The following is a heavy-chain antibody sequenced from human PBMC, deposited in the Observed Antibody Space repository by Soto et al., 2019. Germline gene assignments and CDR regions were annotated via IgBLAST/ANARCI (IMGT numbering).Heavy chain of an antibody. J-gene: IGHJ4*02. Sequence: SGPTLVNPTQTLTLTCTFSGFSLTTSGRSVTWIRQSPGKALHWLALIDGNDHKYYNSSLRTRLTLSTDTSKNHVVLTMTNMDLLETGSYFCARLLKGGTSYWVQMDCWGQGTMVTVYS. CDR2: IDGNDHK. D-gene: IGHD3-10*01. CDR3: ARLLKGGTSYWVQMDC. CDR1: GFSLTTSGRS. V-gene: IGHV2-70*01.